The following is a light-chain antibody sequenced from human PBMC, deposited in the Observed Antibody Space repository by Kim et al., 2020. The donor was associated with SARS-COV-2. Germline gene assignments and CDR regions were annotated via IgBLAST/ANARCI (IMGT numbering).Light chain of an antibody. CDR1: SSDVCGYNY. Sequence: GQSVTISCTGNSSDVCGYNYVSWYQQHPGKAPKFMIYDVTKRPSGVPDRFSGSKSGNTASLTISGLQAEDEADYYCCSYGGSNNVVFGGGTQLTVL. J-gene: IGLJ2*01. CDR3: CSYGGSNNVV. V-gene: IGLV2-11*01. CDR2: DVT.